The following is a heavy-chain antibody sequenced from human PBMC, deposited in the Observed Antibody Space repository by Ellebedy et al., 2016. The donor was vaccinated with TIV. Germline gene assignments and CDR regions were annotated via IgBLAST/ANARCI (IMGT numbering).Heavy chain of an antibody. CDR3: AKYPRSSGWYFYYYYYMDV. V-gene: IGHV3-23*01. D-gene: IGHD6-19*01. CDR1: GFTFSSYA. J-gene: IGHJ6*03. Sequence: GGSLRLSXAASGFTFSSYAMSWVRQAPGKGLEWVSAISGSGGSTYYADSVKGRFTISRDNSKNTLYLQMNSLRAEDTAVYYCAKYPRSSGWYFYYYYYMDVWGKGTTVTVSS. CDR2: ISGSGGST.